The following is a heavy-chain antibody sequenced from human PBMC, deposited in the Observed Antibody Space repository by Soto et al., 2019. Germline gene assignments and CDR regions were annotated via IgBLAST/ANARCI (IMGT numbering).Heavy chain of an antibody. D-gene: IGHD3-10*01. CDR2: LNPNSGGT. J-gene: IGHJ6*01. Sequence: QLQLVQSGAAVKKPGASVKVSCKYAGYTFTGYYMHWVRQAPGQGLEWMGWLNPNSGGTNYAQKFQGRVTMTRDKSISTAYMELSKLRSDETAFYNCASPVVGVALWGGYYSYGMDVWGQVTTVTGSS. V-gene: IGHV1-2*02. CDR3: ASPVVGVALWGGYYSYGMDV. CDR1: GYTFTGYY.